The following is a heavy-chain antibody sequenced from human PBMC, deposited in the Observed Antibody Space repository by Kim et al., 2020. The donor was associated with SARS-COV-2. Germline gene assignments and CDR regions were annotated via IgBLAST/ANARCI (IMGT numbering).Heavy chain of an antibody. J-gene: IGHJ6*02. CDR1: GPNFDNSA. CDR3: ARGNYYESMSLSDYYNGMDV. Sequence: GGSLRLSCAASGPNFDNSAMNWVRQTPSKGLEWVAVISFDGRNKDYANPVKGRLIISRDNSKSTLYLEMNSMRVEDTALVYCARGNYYESMSLSDYYNGMDVWGQGTTVTVSS. V-gene: IGHV3-30-3*01. CDR2: ISFDGRNK. D-gene: IGHD3-22*01.